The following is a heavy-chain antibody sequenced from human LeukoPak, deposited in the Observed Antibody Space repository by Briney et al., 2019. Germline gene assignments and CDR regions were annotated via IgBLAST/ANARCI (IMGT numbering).Heavy chain of an antibody. CDR3: ARGIASSIPCWFDP. V-gene: IGHV3-53*01. J-gene: IGHJ5*02. Sequence: GGSLRLSCAASGFTVSRNYMSWVRQAPAKGLEWVSVVYSGGSTYYADSVKGRFTISRDNSKNTLYLQMNTLRSEDTAVYYCARGIASSIPCWFDPWGQGTLVTVSS. CDR1: GFTVSRNY. D-gene: IGHD2-2*02. CDR2: VYSGGST.